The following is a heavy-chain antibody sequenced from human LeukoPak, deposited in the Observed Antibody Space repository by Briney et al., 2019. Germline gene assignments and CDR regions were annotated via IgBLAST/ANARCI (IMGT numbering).Heavy chain of an antibody. J-gene: IGHJ4*02. Sequence: SETLSLTCTVSGSSISSYYWSWIRQPAGKGLEWIGRIYTSGSTNYNPSLKSRVTMSVDTSKNQFSLKLSSVTAADTAVYYCAREEEDYGDYAFDYWGQGTLVTVSS. CDR3: AREEEDYGDYAFDY. D-gene: IGHD4-17*01. V-gene: IGHV4-4*07. CDR1: GSSISSYY. CDR2: IYTSGST.